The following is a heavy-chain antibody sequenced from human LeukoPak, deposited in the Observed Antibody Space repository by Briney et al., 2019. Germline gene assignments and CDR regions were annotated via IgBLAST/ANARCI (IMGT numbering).Heavy chain of an antibody. J-gene: IGHJ4*02. CDR2: INHSGST. Sequence: SETLSLTCAVYGGSFSNYYWSWIRQPPGKGLEWIGEINHSGSTNYNPSLKRRVTISVDTSKNQFSLKLTSVTAADTAVYYCARGRKFITYYYDSSGYYYSYWGQGTLVTVSS. D-gene: IGHD3-22*01. CDR1: GGSFSNYY. CDR3: ARGRKFITYYYDSSGYYYSY. V-gene: IGHV4-34*01.